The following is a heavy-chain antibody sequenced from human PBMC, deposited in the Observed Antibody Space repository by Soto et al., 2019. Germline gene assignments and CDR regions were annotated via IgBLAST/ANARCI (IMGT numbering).Heavy chain of an antibody. V-gene: IGHV4-31*02. D-gene: IGHD1-1*01. CDR1: GGSISSGGYY. J-gene: IGHJ4*02. Sequence: SETLSLTXTVSGGSISSGGYYWSWIRQHPGKGLEWIGYIYYSGSTYYNPSLKSRVTISVDTSKNQFSLKLSSVTAADTAVYYCARDLRLNSIDYWGQGTLVTVSS. CDR3: ARDLRLNSIDY. CDR2: IYYSGST.